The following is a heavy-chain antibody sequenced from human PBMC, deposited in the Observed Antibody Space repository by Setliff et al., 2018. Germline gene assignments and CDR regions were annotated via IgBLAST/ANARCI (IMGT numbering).Heavy chain of an antibody. CDR2: TIPIFGST. CDR1: GGTFSSYG. J-gene: IGHJ6*03. D-gene: IGHD2-15*01. V-gene: IGHV1-69*05. CDR3: ARDDGAAATSYHYYMDV. Sequence: SVKVSCKASGGTFSSYGISWVRQAPGQGLEWMGGTIPIFGSTNYAQKFQDRVTIITDESTSTAYMELRSLRSDDTAVYYCARDDGAAATSYHYYMDVWGKGTTVT.